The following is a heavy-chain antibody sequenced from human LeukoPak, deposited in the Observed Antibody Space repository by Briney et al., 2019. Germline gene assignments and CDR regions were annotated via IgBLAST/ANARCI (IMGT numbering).Heavy chain of an antibody. J-gene: IGHJ3*02. Sequence: SETLSLTCTVSGGSISNNYWSWIRQPPGKGLEWIGYILYSGSTNYNPSLKSRVTISVDTSKNQFSLKLSSVTAADTAVYYCARSDCSSTSCYAFDIWGQGTMVTVSS. CDR1: GGSISNNY. CDR2: ILYSGST. CDR3: ARSDCSSTSCYAFDI. D-gene: IGHD2-2*01. V-gene: IGHV4-59*01.